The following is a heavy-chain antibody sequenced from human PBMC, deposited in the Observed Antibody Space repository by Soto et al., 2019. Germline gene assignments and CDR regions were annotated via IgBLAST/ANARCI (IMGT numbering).Heavy chain of an antibody. J-gene: IGHJ4*02. D-gene: IGHD3-3*01. Sequence: GGSLRLSCAASGFTFSSYAMSWVRQAPGKGLEWVSAISGSGGSTYYADSVKGRFTISRDNSKNTLYLQMNSLRAEDTAVYYCAKKPYDFWSGYYSETHDAYFDYWGQGTLVTVSS. CDR2: ISGSGGST. CDR3: AKKPYDFWSGYYSETHDAYFDY. CDR1: GFTFSSYA. V-gene: IGHV3-23*01.